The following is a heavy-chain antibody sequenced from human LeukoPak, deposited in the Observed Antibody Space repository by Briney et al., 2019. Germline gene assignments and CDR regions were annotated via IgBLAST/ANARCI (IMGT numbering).Heavy chain of an antibody. CDR1: GDSVSSNSAA. CDR2: TYYRSKWYN. CDR3: ARGRISRWFGSKVYYFDY. V-gene: IGHV6-1*01. J-gene: IGHJ4*02. Sequence: SQTLSLTCAISGDSVSSNSAAWNWIRHSPSRGLERLGRTYYRSKWYNDYAVSVKSRITINPDTSKNQFSLQLNSVTPEDTAVYYCARGRISRWFGSKVYYFDYWGQGTLVTVSS. D-gene: IGHD3-10*01.